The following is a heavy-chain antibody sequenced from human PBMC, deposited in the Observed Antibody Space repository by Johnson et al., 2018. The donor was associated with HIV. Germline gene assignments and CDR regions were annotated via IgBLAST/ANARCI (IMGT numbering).Heavy chain of an antibody. V-gene: IGHV3-20*04. Sequence: VQLVESGGGVVRPGGSLRLSCAASGFIFDDYGMSWVRQAPGKGLEWVSGISWNGGDTGYADSVRGRFTISSANDKNSLYLQTNSLRVEDTAFYYCSRGKGASVGLDAFDIWGQGTMVTVSS. J-gene: IGHJ3*02. CDR2: ISWNGGDT. CDR1: GFIFDDYG. CDR3: SRGKGASVGLDAFDI. D-gene: IGHD2-2*01.